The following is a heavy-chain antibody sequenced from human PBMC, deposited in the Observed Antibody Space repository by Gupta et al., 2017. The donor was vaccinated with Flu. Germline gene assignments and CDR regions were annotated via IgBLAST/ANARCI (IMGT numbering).Heavy chain of an antibody. CDR3: AKDWKWNYNNYGMNV. CDR2: TSYDGSSK. J-gene: IGHJ6*02. D-gene: IGHD5-24*01. V-gene: IGHV3-30*18. CDR1: GFSFSNYG. Sequence: QEQVVESGGGVVQPGRSLRLSCAASGFSFSNYGMHWVRQAPGKGLEWVAVTSYDGSSKDYADSVKGRFTISRDNSKNTLYLQMNNLRTEDTAVYHCAKDWKWNYNNYGMNVWGQGTTVTVSS.